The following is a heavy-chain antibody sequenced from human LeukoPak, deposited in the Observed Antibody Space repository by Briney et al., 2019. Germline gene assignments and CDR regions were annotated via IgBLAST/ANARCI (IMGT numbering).Heavy chain of an antibody. D-gene: IGHD1-1*01. V-gene: IGHV4-61*02. CDR3: ARDLYWNDKVGWFDP. Sequence: PSETLSLTSTVSGVSISSGSYYWSWIRQPAGKGLEWIGRIYTSGSTNYNPSLKSRVTISVDTTTNQFSLKLSSVTAADTAVYYCARDLYWNDKVGWFDPWGQGTLVTVSS. CDR1: GVSISSGSYY. CDR2: IYTSGST. J-gene: IGHJ5*02.